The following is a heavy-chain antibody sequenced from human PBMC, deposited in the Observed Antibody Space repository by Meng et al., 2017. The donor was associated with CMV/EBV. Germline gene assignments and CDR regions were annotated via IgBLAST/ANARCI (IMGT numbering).Heavy chain of an antibody. CDR3: AKGEGITAHDAFDV. CDR1: GLIFSSYD. Sequence: SGLIFSSYDMSWVRQAPGKGPEWLSAITGSGSKTFYADSVRGRLTISRDNSKNTLYLQLNNLRAGDTAMYYCAKGEGITAHDAFDVWGQGTMVTVS. V-gene: IGHV3-23*01. CDR2: ITGSGSKT. J-gene: IGHJ3*01. D-gene: IGHD1-14*01.